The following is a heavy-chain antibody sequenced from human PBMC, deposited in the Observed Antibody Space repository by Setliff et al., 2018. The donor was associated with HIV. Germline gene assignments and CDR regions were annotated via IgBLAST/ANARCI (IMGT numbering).Heavy chain of an antibody. Sequence: SETLSLTCTVSGGSISNDYWHWIRQSPGRGLEWIGYIYYTGSTNYNPSLKSRVAMSVDSSNHQFSLKMTSVTAADTAVYYCASPLPVIGTGAPFHSWGQGTLVTVSS. CDR1: GGSISNDY. CDR2: IYYTGST. V-gene: IGHV4-59*08. CDR3: ASPLPVIGTGAPFHS. D-gene: IGHD2-21*01. J-gene: IGHJ1*01.